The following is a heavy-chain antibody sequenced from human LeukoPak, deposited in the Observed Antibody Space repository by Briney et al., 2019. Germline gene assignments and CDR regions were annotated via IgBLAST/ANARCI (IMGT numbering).Heavy chain of an antibody. CDR2: ISYDGSNK. CDR1: GFTFSSYG. Sequence: GGSLRLSCAASGFTFSSYGMHWVRQAPGKGLEWVAVISYDGSNKYYADSVKGRFTISRDNSKNTLYLQMNSLRAEDTAVYYCAKDLSAYYYGSGSTPDWFDPWGQGTLVTVSS. J-gene: IGHJ5*02. CDR3: AKDLSAYYYGSGSTPDWFDP. V-gene: IGHV3-30*18. D-gene: IGHD3-10*01.